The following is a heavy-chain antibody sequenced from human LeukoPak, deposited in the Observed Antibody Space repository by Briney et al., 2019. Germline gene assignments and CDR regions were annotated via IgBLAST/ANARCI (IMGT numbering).Heavy chain of an antibody. D-gene: IGHD4-23*01. J-gene: IGHJ4*02. V-gene: IGHV3-30*19. Sequence: GGSLRLSCAASGLTFSSYGMHWVRQAPGKGLEWVTVISYDGSYKDYPDSVKGRFTISRDNSKNTLYLQMNSLRPEDTAVYYCARGARKGDDYGGFFDYWGQGTLVTVSS. CDR2: ISYDGSYK. CDR1: GLTFSSYG. CDR3: ARGARKGDDYGGFFDY.